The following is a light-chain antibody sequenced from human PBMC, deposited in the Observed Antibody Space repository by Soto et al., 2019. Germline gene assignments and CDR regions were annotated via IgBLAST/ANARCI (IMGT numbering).Light chain of an antibody. CDR2: DNT. Sequence: QSVLTQPPSVSGAPGERVTISCTGSSSDIGAGYRVRWYQQVPGTAPKLLIYDNTNRPSGVSVRFSGSKSGTSASLAISGLQAEDEAEYFCFSFTTTSTHVFGTGTKLTVL. CDR3: FSFTTTSTHV. CDR1: SSDIGAGYR. J-gene: IGLJ1*01. V-gene: IGLV1-40*01.